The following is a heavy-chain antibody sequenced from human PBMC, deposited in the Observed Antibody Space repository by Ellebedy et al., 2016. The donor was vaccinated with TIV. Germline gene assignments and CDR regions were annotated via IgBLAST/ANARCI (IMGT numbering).Heavy chain of an antibody. Sequence: GESLKISCAASGFTVSSHYMSWVRQAPGKGLEWVSVIYSGGSTYYADSVKCRFTISRHNSKNTLYLQMTSLRPEDTAVYYCAFYDSGDYYFDYWGQGTLVTVSS. CDR3: AFYDSGDYYFDY. D-gene: IGHD3-22*01. CDR2: IYSGGST. CDR1: GFTVSSHY. J-gene: IGHJ4*02. V-gene: IGHV3-53*04.